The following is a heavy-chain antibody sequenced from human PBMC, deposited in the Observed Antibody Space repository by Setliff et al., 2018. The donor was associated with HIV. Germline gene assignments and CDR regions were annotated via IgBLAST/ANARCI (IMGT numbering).Heavy chain of an antibody. Sequence: SETLSLTCTVSGGSITSGGYYWGWIRQPPGKGLEWIGSIYYSGMTFYNPSLKSRLTVSLDTSKNQFSLRLSSVTAADTAVYYCARRLAARRGFIDYWGQGTLVTVSS. J-gene: IGHJ4*02. V-gene: IGHV4-39*01. CDR2: IYYSGMT. D-gene: IGHD6-6*01. CDR1: GGSITSGGYY. CDR3: ARRLAARRGFIDY.